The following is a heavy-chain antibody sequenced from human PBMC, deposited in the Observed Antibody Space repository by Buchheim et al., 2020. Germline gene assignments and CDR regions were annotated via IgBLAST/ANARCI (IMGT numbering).Heavy chain of an antibody. J-gene: IGHJ4*02. V-gene: IGHV3-74*01. Sequence: EVLLVESGGGLVQPGGSLRLSCAASGFTLSSHWMHWVRQGPGKGLLWVSRINSDGSSTNYADTVKGRYTISRDNAKKMLYLQMDSLRAEDTGVYYCARGLYGEYAFDYWGQGTL. D-gene: IGHD4-17*01. CDR1: GFTLSSHW. CDR3: ARGLYGEYAFDY. CDR2: INSDGSST.